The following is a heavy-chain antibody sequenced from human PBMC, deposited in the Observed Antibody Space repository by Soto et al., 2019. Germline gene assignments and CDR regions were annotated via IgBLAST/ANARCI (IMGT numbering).Heavy chain of an antibody. CDR3: ARDLGYGGTDY. J-gene: IGHJ4*02. CDR1: GDSISGDYY. V-gene: IGHV4-30-4*01. D-gene: IGHD2-15*01. Sequence: QVQLQESGPGLVKPLQTLSLTCTVSGDSISGDYYWSWIRQPPGKGLEWIGYIYHSGATFYNPSLKSRTTMSVDTSKNQFSLKMNSLTAADTAVYYCARDLGYGGTDYWGQGTLVIVSS. CDR2: IYHSGAT.